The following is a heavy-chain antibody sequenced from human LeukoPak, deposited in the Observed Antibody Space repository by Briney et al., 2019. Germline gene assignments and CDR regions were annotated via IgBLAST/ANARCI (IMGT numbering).Heavy chain of an antibody. CDR3: ARGPEPLVLAGGGYYFDY. Sequence: SETLSLTCAVYGGSFSGYYWSWIRQPPGKGLEWIGEINHSGSTNYSPSLKSRVTISVDTSKNQFSLKLSSVTAADTAVYYCARGPEPLVLAGGGYYFDYWGQGTLVTVSS. D-gene: IGHD6-19*01. CDR1: GGSFSGYY. V-gene: IGHV4-34*01. J-gene: IGHJ4*02. CDR2: INHSGST.